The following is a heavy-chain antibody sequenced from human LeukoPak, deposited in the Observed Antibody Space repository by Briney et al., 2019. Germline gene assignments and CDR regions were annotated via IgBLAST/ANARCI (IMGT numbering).Heavy chain of an antibody. CDR3: ARRLLRGYSYGPQHYFDC. D-gene: IGHD5-18*01. V-gene: IGHV4-39*01. J-gene: IGHJ4*02. CDR1: GGSISSSSYY. Sequence: SETLSLTCTVSGGSISSSSYYWGWIRQPPGKGLEWIGSIYYSGSTYYNPSLKSRVTISVDTSKNQFSLKLSSVTAADTAVYYCARRLLRGYSYGPQHYFDCWGQGTLVTVSS. CDR2: IYYSGST.